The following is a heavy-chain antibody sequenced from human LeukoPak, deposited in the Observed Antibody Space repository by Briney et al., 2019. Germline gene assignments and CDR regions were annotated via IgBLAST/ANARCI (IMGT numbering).Heavy chain of an antibody. CDR3: ARSGDSGAYYSF. V-gene: IGHV4-59*11. Sequence: SETLSLTCTVSGASIRSHHWTWIRQPPGKGLEGIGNVYYVGSTSYSPSLKSRVTISLDTSKNQLSLEMNSVTAADTAVYYCARSGDSGAYYSFWGQGILVTVSS. D-gene: IGHD3-22*01. J-gene: IGHJ4*02. CDR2: VYYVGST. CDR1: GASIRSHH.